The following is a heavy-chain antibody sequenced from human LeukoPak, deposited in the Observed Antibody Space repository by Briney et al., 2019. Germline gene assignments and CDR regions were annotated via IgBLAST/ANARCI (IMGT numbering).Heavy chain of an antibody. Sequence: PGGSLRLSCAASGFTFDNYGMNWVRQAPGKGLEWVSSINWNGGSTGYADSVKGRFTISRDNSKNTVYLQMNSLRAEDTAVYYCARGRVTLGYWGQGTLVTVSS. CDR3: ARGRVTLGY. CDR1: GFTFDNYG. V-gene: IGHV3-20*04. J-gene: IGHJ4*02. CDR2: INWNGGST. D-gene: IGHD4-23*01.